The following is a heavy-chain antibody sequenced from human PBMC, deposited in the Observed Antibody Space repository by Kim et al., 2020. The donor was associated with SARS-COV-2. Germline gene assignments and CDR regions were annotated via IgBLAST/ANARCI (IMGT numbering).Heavy chain of an antibody. D-gene: IGHD3-9*01. Sequence: KSRVTITVDTSKNQFSLKLTSVTAADTAVYYCARLYYDIWTGYYPYYFDYWGQGTLVTVSS. V-gene: IGHV4-30-2*04. CDR3: ARLYYDIWTGYYPYYFDY. J-gene: IGHJ4*02.